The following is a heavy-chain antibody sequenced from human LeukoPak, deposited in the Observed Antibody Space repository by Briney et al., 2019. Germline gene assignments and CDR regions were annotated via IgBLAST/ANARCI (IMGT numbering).Heavy chain of an antibody. CDR1: GFTFSSHA. CDR2: ISYNGNTI. V-gene: IGHV3-30-3*01. D-gene: IGHD6-19*01. CDR3: ARRAGALDY. J-gene: IGHJ4*02. Sequence: PSGGSLRLSCAASGFTFSSHAMPWVRRAPGKGLEWVAVISYNGNTIYYADSVKGRFTISRDNSKNTLFLQMNSLRAEDTAVYYCARRAGALDYWGQGTLVTVSS.